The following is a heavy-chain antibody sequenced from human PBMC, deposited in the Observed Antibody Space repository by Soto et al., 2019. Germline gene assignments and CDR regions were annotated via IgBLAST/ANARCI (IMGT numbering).Heavy chain of an antibody. CDR2: ISAYNGNT. CDR1: GYTFTSYG. CDR3: ARDAPIRYFDWLGYKWFDP. D-gene: IGHD3-9*01. V-gene: IGHV1-18*01. Sequence: QVQLVQSGAEVKKPGASVKVSCKASGYTFTSYGISWVRQAPGQGLEWVGWISAYNGNTNYAQKLQGRVTMTTDTSTRTDDMELSSLRSDDTAVYYCARDAPIRYFDWLGYKWFDPGAREPWSPSPQ. J-gene: IGHJ5*02.